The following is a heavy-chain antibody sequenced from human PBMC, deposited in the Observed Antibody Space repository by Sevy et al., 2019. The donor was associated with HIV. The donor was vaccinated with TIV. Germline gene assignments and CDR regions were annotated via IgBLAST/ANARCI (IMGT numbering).Heavy chain of an antibody. V-gene: IGHV4-39*01. CDR3: AVITIFGVVTDNWFDP. Sequence: SETLSLTCTVSGGSISSSSYYWGWIGRPPGKGLEGIGSFYYSGSTYYNPSLKSRVTISVDTSKNQVSLKLSSVTAADTAVYYCAVITIFGVVTDNWFDPWGQGTRVTVSS. J-gene: IGHJ5*02. CDR2: FYYSGST. CDR1: GGSISSSSYY. D-gene: IGHD3-3*01.